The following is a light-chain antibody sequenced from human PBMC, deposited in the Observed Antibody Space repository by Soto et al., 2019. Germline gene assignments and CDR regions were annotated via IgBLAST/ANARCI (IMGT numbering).Light chain of an antibody. CDR3: QQYGYSQWT. CDR2: GAF. V-gene: IGKV3-20*01. Sequence: EIVLTQSPATLSLSPGERATLSCRASPSVTNFLAWYQQKPGQAPRIIIYGAFNRATGIPDRFSGSGSGTEFTLTISRLEPEDFEVYFCQQYGYSQWTFGQGTKVDIK. CDR1: PSVTNF. J-gene: IGKJ1*01.